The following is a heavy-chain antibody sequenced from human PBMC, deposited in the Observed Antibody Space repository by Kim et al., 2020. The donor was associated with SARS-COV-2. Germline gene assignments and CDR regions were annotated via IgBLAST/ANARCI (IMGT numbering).Heavy chain of an antibody. J-gene: IGHJ1*01. Sequence: GGSLRLSCAASGFTLSSYEMHWVRQAPGKGLEWVSYITRSGSTKYYADSGEGPFTIPRDNPQNPPYLQMNSLRAEDKAGYFCARALLWFGEAPTPNWGQG. D-gene: IGHD3-10*01. CDR1: GFTLSSYE. CDR2: ITRSGSTK. CDR3: ARALLWFGEAPTPN. V-gene: IGHV3-48*03.